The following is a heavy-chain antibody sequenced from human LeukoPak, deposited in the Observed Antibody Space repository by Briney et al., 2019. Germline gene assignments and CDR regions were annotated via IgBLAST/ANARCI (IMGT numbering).Heavy chain of an antibody. CDR3: AKDRYCGGGTCYWSYFDY. V-gene: IGHV3-23*01. CDR1: GFTLRTYA. Sequence: GGSLRLSCAASGFTLRTYAMSWVRQAPGKGLEWVSAISGGGGSTYYADSVKGRFTISRDNSKNTLFLQMNSLRAEDTAVYYCAKDRYCGGGTCYWSYFDYWGQGTLVTVSS. J-gene: IGHJ4*02. CDR2: ISGGGGST. D-gene: IGHD2-15*01.